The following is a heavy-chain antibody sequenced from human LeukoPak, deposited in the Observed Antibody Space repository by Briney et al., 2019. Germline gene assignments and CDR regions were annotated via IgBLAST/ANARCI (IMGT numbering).Heavy chain of an antibody. V-gene: IGHV3-23*01. D-gene: IGHD2-15*01. CDR3: AKAGGGSFSFDY. CDR2: ISGSGGST. J-gene: IGHJ4*02. CDR1: GFTFSSYA. Sequence: GGSLRLSCAASGFTFSSYAMSWVRQVPGKGLEWVSAISGSGGSTYYADSVKGRFTISRDNSKNTLYLQMNSLRAEDTAVYYCAKAGGGSFSFDYWGQGTLVTVSS.